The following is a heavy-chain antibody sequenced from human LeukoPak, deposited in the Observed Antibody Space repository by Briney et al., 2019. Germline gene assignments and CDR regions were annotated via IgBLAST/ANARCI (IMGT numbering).Heavy chain of an antibody. CDR1: GFTFSSYA. CDR2: ISGSGGST. J-gene: IGHJ5*02. D-gene: IGHD6-13*01. CDR3: AKDGEPDSSSGWFDP. V-gene: IGHV3-23*01. Sequence: GGSLRLSCAASGFTFSSYAMSWVRQAPGKGLEWVSAISGSGGSTYYADSVKGRFTISRDNSKNTLYLQMNSLRAEDTAVYYCAKDGEPDSSSGWFDPWGQGTLVTVSS.